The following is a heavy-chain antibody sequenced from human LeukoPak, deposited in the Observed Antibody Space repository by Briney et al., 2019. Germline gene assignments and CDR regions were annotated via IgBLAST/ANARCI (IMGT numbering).Heavy chain of an antibody. CDR3: ARGFGQLWFGELLHYDY. CDR2: INSDGSST. CDR1: GFTFSSYW. V-gene: IGHV3-74*01. Sequence: GGPLRLSCAASGFTFSSYWMHWVRQAPGKGLVWVSRINSDGSSTSYADSVKGRFTISRDNAKNTLYLQMNSLRAEDTAVYYCARGFGQLWFGELLHYDYWGQGTLVTVSS. J-gene: IGHJ4*02. D-gene: IGHD3-10*01.